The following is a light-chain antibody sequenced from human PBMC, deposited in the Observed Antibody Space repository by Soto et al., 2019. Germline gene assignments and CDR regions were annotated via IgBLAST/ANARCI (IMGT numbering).Light chain of an antibody. CDR3: SSYTRTASYV. CDR2: YVT. CDR1: SRDIGGYNY. V-gene: IGLV2-14*03. J-gene: IGLJ1*01. Sequence: QSALTQPASVSGAPGQSITISCTGTSRDIGGYNYVSWYQQHPGKAPKLIINYVTNRPSGVSNRFSGSKSGNTASLTISGLRADDEGDYYCSSYTRTASYVFGTGTKVTV.